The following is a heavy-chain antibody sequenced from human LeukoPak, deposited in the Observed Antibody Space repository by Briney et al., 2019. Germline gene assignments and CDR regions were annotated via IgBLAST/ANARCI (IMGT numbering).Heavy chain of an antibody. V-gene: IGHV1-2*02. CDR2: INPNSGGT. J-gene: IGHJ4*02. Sequence: ASVKVSCKASGYTFTGYYMHWVRQAPGQGLEWMGWINPNSGGTNYAQKFQGRVTMTRDTSISTAYMELSRLRSDDTAVYYCARDLFQLVVIPTGPSGWGQGTLVTVSS. CDR1: GYTFTGYY. CDR3: ARDLFQLVVIPTGPSG. D-gene: IGHD3-22*01.